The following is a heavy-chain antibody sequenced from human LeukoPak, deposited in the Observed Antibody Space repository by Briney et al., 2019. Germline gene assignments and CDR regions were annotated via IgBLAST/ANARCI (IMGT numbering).Heavy chain of an antibody. Sequence: SETLSLTCTVSGGSISSGGYYWSWIRQHPGKGLEWIGHIYYSGSTYYNPSLKSRVTISVDTSKNQFSLKLSSVTAADTAVYYCAREKDGYNFIDYWGQGTLVTVSS. V-gene: IGHV4-31*03. CDR1: GGSISSGGYY. J-gene: IGHJ4*02. D-gene: IGHD5-24*01. CDR3: AREKDGYNFIDY. CDR2: IYYSGST.